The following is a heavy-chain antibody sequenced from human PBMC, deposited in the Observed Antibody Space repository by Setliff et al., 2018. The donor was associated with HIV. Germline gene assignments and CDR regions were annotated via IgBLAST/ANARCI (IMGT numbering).Heavy chain of an antibody. CDR1: GFTFNSYW. J-gene: IGHJ4*02. V-gene: IGHV3-74*01. D-gene: IGHD5-18*01. Sequence: LRLSCVASGFTFNSYWMYWVRQAPGKGLVCVSRVNNDGTDTIYADSVRGRFTIPKDESNNFLFLQMNSLKTEETAVYYCARNKGNSFGQGFDYWGQGTLVTVSS. CDR3: ARNKGNSFGQGFDY. CDR2: VNNDGTDT.